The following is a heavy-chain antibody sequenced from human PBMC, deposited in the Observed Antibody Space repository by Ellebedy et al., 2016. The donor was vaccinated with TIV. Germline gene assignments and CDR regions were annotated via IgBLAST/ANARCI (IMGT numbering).Heavy chain of an antibody. V-gene: IGHV3-23*01. CDR2: IFAGGNKI. J-gene: IGHJ3*01. CDR1: GFTFNSYA. D-gene: IGHD3-16*01. Sequence: GESLKISCAASGFTFNSYAMAWVRQTPGKGLEWVSAIFAGGNKIYYAESVKGRFTISRDNSKNTLFLQMNSLRAEDTAIYYCAKDQVGGDGRWVFDLWGQGTMVTVSS. CDR3: AKDQVGGDGRWVFDL.